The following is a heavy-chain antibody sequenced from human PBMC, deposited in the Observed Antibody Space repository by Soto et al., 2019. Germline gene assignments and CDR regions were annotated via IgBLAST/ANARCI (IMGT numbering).Heavy chain of an antibody. V-gene: IGHV1-24*01. D-gene: IGHD2-15*01. CDR3: ATVTKGYCSGGSCYNWFDP. CDR2: FDPEDGET. J-gene: IGHJ5*02. CDR1: GYTLTELS. Sequence: GASVKVSCKVSGYTLTELSMHWVRQAPGKGLEWMGGFDPEDGETIYAQKFQGRVTMTEDTSTDTAYMELSSLRSEDTAVYYCATVTKGYCSGGSCYNWFDPWGQGTLVTVSS.